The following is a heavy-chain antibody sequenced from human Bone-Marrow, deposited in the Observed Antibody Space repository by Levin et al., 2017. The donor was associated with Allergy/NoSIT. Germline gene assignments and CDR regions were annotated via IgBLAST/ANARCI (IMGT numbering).Heavy chain of an antibody. V-gene: IGHV4-59*01. J-gene: IGHJ6*02. Sequence: SETLSLTCSVSGDPISSYYWSWVRQFPGKGLEWIGYIYYTGITKYNHSLKSRVTISLESSKTQLSLTLSSVTPADTAVYFCARGWDQWFGETYYSMYVWGHGTTVIVSS. D-gene: IGHD3-10*01. CDR1: GDPISSYY. CDR3: ARGWDQWFGETYYSMYV. CDR2: IYYTGIT.